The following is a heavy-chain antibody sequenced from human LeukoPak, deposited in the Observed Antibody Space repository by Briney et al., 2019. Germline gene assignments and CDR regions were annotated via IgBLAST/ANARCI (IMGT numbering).Heavy chain of an antibody. Sequence: PGGSLRLSCAASGFTFDDYAMHWVRQAPGKGLEWVSGISWNSGSIGYADSVKGRFTISRDNAKNSLYLQMNSLRAEDTALYYCAKDIGSTGYSYGYHYYYGVDVWGQGTTVTVSS. D-gene: IGHD5-18*01. CDR2: ISWNSGSI. CDR1: GFTFDDYA. V-gene: IGHV3-9*01. CDR3: AKDIGSTGYSYGYHYYYGVDV. J-gene: IGHJ6*02.